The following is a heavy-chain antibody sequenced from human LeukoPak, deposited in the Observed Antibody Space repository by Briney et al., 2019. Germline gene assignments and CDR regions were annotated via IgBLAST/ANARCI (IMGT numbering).Heavy chain of an antibody. CDR3: ARDSYKAFEY. D-gene: IGHD3-10*01. CDR1: GASISDYC. CDR2: ICSSGNT. J-gene: IGHJ4*02. Sequence: SETLSLTCTVSGASISDYCWSWIRQPAGKELEYIGRICSSGNTNHNPSLQSRVTMSVDTSRNQFSLKLSSVTAADTALYFCARDSYKAFEYWGQGTLVTVSS. V-gene: IGHV4-4*07.